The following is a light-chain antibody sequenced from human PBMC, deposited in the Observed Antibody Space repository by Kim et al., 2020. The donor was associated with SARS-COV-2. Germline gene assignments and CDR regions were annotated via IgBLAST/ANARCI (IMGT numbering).Light chain of an antibody. CDR3: YSTADNNVI. V-gene: IGLV3-27*01. CDR1: IRAKKY. J-gene: IGLJ2*01. Sequence: SVPPGQTARITCSGNIRAKKYGRWHQQRQGQAPVLVIYKDSERPSGIPDRFSGSRSGTTVTLTISGAQVEDEADYYCYSTADNNVIFGGGTQLTVL. CDR2: KDS.